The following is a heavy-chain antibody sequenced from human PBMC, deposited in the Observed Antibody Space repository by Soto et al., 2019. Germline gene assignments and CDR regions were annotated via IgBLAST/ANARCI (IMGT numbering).Heavy chain of an antibody. Sequence: QVQLVESGGGVVQPGRSLRLSCAASGFTFSSYGMHWVRQAPGKGLEWVAVISYDGSNKYYADSVKGRFTISRDNSKNTLYVQMNSLRAEDTAVYYCAKIRRGYSYGGFDYWGQGTLVTVSS. CDR1: GFTFSSYG. D-gene: IGHD5-18*01. J-gene: IGHJ4*02. V-gene: IGHV3-30*18. CDR3: AKIRRGYSYGGFDY. CDR2: ISYDGSNK.